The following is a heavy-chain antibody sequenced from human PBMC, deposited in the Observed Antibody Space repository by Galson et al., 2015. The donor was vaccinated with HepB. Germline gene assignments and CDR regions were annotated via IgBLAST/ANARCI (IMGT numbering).Heavy chain of an antibody. D-gene: IGHD3-22*01. V-gene: IGHV3-7*03. Sequence: SLRLSCAASGFTFSSYWMSWVRQAPGKGLEWVANIKQDGSEKYYVDSVKGRFTISRDNAKNSLYLQMNSLRAEDTAVYYCARDREVYYDSQFDYWGQGTLVTVSS. CDR3: ARDREVYYDSQFDY. J-gene: IGHJ4*02. CDR2: IKQDGSEK. CDR1: GFTFSSYW.